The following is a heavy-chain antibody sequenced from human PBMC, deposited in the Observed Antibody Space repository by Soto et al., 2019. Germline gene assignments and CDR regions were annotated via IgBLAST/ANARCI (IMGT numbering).Heavy chain of an antibody. D-gene: IGHD3-10*01. V-gene: IGHV1-69*13. CDR2: IIPIFGTA. J-gene: IGHJ6*02. CDR3: AARYGSGSYYYYYYYGMDV. Sequence: ASVKVSCKASGGTFSSYAISWVRQAPGQGLEWMGGIIPIFGTANYAQKFQGRVTITADESTSTAYMELSSLRSEDTAVYYCAARYGSGSYYYYYYYGMDVWGQGTTVTVSS. CDR1: GGTFSSYA.